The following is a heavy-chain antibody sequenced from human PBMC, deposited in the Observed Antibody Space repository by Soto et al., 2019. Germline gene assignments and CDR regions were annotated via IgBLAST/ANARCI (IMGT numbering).Heavy chain of an antibody. CDR1: GGSISSGDYY. V-gene: IGHV4-30-4*01. Sequence: TSETLSLTCTVSGGSISSGDYYWSWIRQPPGKGLEWIGYIYYSGSTYYNPSLKIRVTISLVTSKNQFSLKLSSVTAADTAVYYCARVGSSIATRPFDYWGQGTLVTVSS. D-gene: IGHD6-6*01. J-gene: IGHJ4*02. CDR3: ARVGSSIATRPFDY. CDR2: IYYSGST.